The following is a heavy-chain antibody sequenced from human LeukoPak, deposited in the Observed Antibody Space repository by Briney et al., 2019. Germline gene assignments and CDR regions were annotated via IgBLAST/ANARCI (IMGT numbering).Heavy chain of an antibody. J-gene: IGHJ4*02. Sequence: GGSLRLSCAASGFTFSSYSMNWVRQAPGKGLEWVSYISSSSSTIYYADSVKGRFTISGDNAKNSLYLQMNSLRAEDTAVYYCARDSRWLLMGYFDYWGQGTLVTVSS. CDR3: ARDSRWLLMGYFDY. D-gene: IGHD5-24*01. V-gene: IGHV3-48*04. CDR2: ISSSSSTI. CDR1: GFTFSSYS.